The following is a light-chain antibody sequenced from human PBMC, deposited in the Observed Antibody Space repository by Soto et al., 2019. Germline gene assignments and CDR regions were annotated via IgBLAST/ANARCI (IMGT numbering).Light chain of an antibody. J-gene: IGKJ3*01. Sequence: DIQMTQSTSSLSAFVGDRVTITCRASQSISISLNWYQQTPGKAPKLLVYAASSLQGGVPSRFSGSGSGTDFTLTISRLQPEDFAIYYCQHSYNTPFTFGPGTKVNIK. CDR2: AAS. CDR1: QSISIS. CDR3: QHSYNTPFT. V-gene: IGKV1-39*01.